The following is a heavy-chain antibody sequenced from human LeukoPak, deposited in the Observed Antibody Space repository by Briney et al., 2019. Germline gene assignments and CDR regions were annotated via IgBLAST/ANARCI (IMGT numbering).Heavy chain of an antibody. V-gene: IGHV3-21*01. CDR2: ISSSSSYI. CDR1: GFTLSSYS. CDR3: ARDVGSAYYDSSGYYNY. J-gene: IGHJ4*02. Sequence: PGGSLRLSCAASGFTLSSYSMNWVRQAPGKGLEWVSSISSSSSYIYYADSVKGRFTISRDNAKNSLYPQMNSLRAEDTAVYYCARDVGSAYYDSSGYYNYWGQGTLVTVSS. D-gene: IGHD3-22*01.